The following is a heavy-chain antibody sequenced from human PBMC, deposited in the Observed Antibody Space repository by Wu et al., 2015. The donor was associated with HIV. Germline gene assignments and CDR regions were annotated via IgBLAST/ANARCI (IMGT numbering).Heavy chain of an antibody. V-gene: IGHV1-46*01. CDR1: GYTFINYY. CDR3: ARDELMITFGRIMGTFDY. Sequence: QVQLVQSGAEVKKPGASVKVSCKASGYTFINYYVHWVRQAPGQGLEWMGIINPGDGTTTYSQNFQVRFTMTRDTPTSTVYMELSDLKSNDTAIYYCARDELMITFGRIMGTFDYWGQGTLVTVSS. D-gene: IGHD3-16*01. CDR2: INPGDGTT. J-gene: IGHJ4*02.